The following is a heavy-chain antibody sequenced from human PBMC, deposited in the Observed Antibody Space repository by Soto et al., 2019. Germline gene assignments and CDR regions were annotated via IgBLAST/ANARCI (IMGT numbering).Heavy chain of an antibody. CDR3: ARSPPSMVATLFDY. Sequence: QLQLQESGPGLVKPSETLSLTCTVSGGSISSSSYYWGWIRQPPGKGLEWIGSIYYSGSTYYNPSLKSRVTISVDTSKNQFSLKLSSVTAADTAVYYCARSPPSMVATLFDYWGQGTLVTVSS. V-gene: IGHV4-39*01. D-gene: IGHD5-12*01. J-gene: IGHJ4*02. CDR1: GGSISSSSYY. CDR2: IYYSGST.